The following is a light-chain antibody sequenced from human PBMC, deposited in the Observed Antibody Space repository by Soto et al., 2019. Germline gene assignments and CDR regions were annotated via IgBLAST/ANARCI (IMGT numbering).Light chain of an antibody. CDR3: QQRYIWPPLT. V-gene: IGKV3-11*01. CDR1: QSVGIH. Sequence: EVVLTQSPGTLSLSPGERATLSCRASQSVGIHLAWYQQKPVRAPRLLIYEAPNRATGIPARFSGSGSGTDFVLTISSLEPEDFAVYYCQQRYIWPPLTFGGGTKVEIK. J-gene: IGKJ4*01. CDR2: EAP.